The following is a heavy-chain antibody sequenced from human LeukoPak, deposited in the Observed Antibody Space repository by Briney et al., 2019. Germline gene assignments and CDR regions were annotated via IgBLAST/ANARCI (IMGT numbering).Heavy chain of an antibody. J-gene: IGHJ4*02. V-gene: IGHV3-64D*09. Sequence: GGSLRLSCSASGFTFSSFAMHWVRQAPGKGLEYVSAISSNGGSTYYADSVKGRFTISRGNSMDTLYLQMSSLRAEDTAVYYCVKGWALYGSGSYVYDYWGQGTLVTVSS. CDR3: VKGWALYGSGSYVYDY. D-gene: IGHD3-10*01. CDR1: GFTFSSFA. CDR2: ISSNGGST.